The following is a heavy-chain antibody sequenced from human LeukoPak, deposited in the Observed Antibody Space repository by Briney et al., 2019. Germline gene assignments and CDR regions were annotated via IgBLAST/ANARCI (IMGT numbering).Heavy chain of an antibody. D-gene: IGHD6-6*01. CDR3: ARCTRRAYYYYGMDV. J-gene: IGHJ6*02. Sequence: SVKVSCKASGGTFISYAISWARQAPGQGLEWMGGIIPIFGTANYARKFQGRVTITADESTSTAYMELSSLRSEDTAVYYCARCTRRAYYYYGMDVWGQGTTVTVSS. CDR2: IIPIFGTA. V-gene: IGHV1-69*13. CDR1: GGTFISYA.